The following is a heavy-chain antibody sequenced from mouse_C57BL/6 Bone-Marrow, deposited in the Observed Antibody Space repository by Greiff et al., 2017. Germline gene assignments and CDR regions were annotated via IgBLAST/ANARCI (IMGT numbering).Heavy chain of an antibody. D-gene: IGHD1-1*01. CDR1: GYTFTDYY. J-gene: IGHJ2*01. V-gene: IGHV1-26*01. CDR3: ARHPYGRDY. Sequence: EVHLQQSGPELVKPGASVKISCTASGYTFTDYYLNWVKKSHGKNLEWIGDINPNNGGTSYNQKFKGNATMTVDKSSSTADMELRSLTAEDSAVYYCARHPYGRDYWGQGTTLTVSS. CDR2: INPNNGGT.